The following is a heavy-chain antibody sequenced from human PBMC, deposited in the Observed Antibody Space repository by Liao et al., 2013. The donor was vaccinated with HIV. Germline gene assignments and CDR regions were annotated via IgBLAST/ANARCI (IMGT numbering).Heavy chain of an antibody. Sequence: HLQLQESGPGLVKPSETLSLTCNVSDGSIGRDTSYWAWIRQPPGKGLEWIGTIYSGDYYNASLKSRVSISVDTSKSQFSLKLSSVTAADTAVYYCARALPSKGGSGFFVAFDPWGPGTLVTVSS. V-gene: IGHV4-39*07. CDR3: ARALPSKGGSGFFVAFDP. CDR2: IYSGD. CDR1: DGSIGRDTSY. D-gene: IGHD2-21*01. J-gene: IGHJ5*02.